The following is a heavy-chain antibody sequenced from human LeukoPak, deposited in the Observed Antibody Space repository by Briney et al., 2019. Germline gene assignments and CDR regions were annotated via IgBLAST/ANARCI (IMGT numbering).Heavy chain of an antibody. CDR1: GFTFSSYG. CDR2: SRSKAKSYTT. J-gene: IGHJ3*02. D-gene: IGHD2-21*01. Sequence: GGSLRLSCAASGFTFSSYGMHWVRQAPGKGLEWVARSRSKAKSYTTEYAASVKGRFTISRDDSKNSLYLQMNSLKTEDTAVYYCARGFNSFDMWGQGTMVTVSS. V-gene: IGHV3-72*01. CDR3: ARGFNSFDM.